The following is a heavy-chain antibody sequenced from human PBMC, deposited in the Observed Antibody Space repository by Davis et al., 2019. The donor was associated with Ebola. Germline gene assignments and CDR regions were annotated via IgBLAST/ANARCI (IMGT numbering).Heavy chain of an antibody. D-gene: IGHD4-17*01. Sequence: PGGSLRLSCAASGFIFSSYAMSWVRQAPGKGLEWVSSISVRRITYHADSVKGRFTISRDNSKNTLYLQMNSLRAEDTAVYYCAKVHPPTTVTTGWFDPWDQGTLVTVSS. CDR2: ISVRRIT. J-gene: IGHJ5*02. CDR3: AKVHPPTTVTTGWFDP. V-gene: IGHV3-23*01. CDR1: GFIFSSYA.